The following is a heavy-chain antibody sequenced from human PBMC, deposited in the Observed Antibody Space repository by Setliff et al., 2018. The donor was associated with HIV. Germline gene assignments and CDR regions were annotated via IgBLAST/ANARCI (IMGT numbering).Heavy chain of an antibody. J-gene: IGHJ6*03. CDR1: GGSFSNSYYF. CDR2: ISYSGST. CDR3: ARHRQGLTGSTPGYYMDV. V-gene: IGHV4-39*01. Sequence: SEILSLTCNVSGGSFSNSYYFWGWIRQPPGKGLEWIGSISYSGSTYYNPSLKSRVTMSVDTSKNQFSLKLSSVTAADTAVYYCARHRQGLTGSTPGYYMDVWGKGTTVTVSS. D-gene: IGHD1-7*01.